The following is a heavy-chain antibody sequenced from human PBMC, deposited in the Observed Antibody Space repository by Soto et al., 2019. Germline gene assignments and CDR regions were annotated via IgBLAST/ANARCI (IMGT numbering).Heavy chain of an antibody. D-gene: IGHD6-13*01. J-gene: IGHJ3*02. CDR1: GYTFTSYY. CDR2: INPSGGST. CDR3: ARDNGRVTAAAGIHAFDI. V-gene: IGHV1-46*01. Sequence: GASVKVSCKASGYTFTSYYMHWVRQAPGQGLEWMGIINPSGGSTSYAQKFQGRVTMTRDTSTSTVYMELSSLRSEDTAVYYCARDNGRVTAAAGIHAFDIWGQGTMVTVSS.